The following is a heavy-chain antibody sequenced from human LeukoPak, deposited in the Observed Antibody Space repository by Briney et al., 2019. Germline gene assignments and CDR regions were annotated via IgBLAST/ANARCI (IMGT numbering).Heavy chain of an antibody. CDR3: ARPAEGYYYDSSGYHFDY. V-gene: IGHV1-69*01. CDR1: GGTFSSYA. CDR2: IIPIFGTA. D-gene: IGHD3-22*01. J-gene: IGHJ4*02. Sequence: SVRVSCRVSGGTFSSYAISWVRQAPGQGLEWMGGIIPIFGTANYAQKFQGRVTITADESTSTAYMELSSLRSEDTAVYYCARPAEGYYYDSSGYHFDYWGQGTLVTVSS.